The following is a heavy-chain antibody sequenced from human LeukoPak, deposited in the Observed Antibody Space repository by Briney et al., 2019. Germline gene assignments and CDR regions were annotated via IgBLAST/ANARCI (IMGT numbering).Heavy chain of an antibody. Sequence: GGSLRLSCAASGFNFINTWMHWVRQAPGKGLVWVARIRNDGSGIIYADSVKDRFTISRDNARNTLYLQMNSLRAEDTAVYYCARERGVSHPFDYWGQGTLVTVSS. V-gene: IGHV3-74*01. CDR1: GFNFINTW. CDR3: ARERGVSHPFDY. J-gene: IGHJ4*02. D-gene: IGHD2-21*01. CDR2: IRNDGSGI.